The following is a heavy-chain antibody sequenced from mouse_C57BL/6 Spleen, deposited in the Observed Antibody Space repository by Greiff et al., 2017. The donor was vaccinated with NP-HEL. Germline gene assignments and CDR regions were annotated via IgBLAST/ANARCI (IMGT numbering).Heavy chain of an antibody. V-gene: IGHV1-80*01. CDR1: GYAFSSYW. J-gene: IGHJ2*01. Sequence: QVQLKESGAELVKPGASVKISCKASGYAFSSYWMNWVKQRPGKGLEWIGQIYPGDGDTNYNGKFKGKATLTADKSSSTAYMQLSSLTSEDSAVYFCARDSDYYGSSYVRYFDYWGQGTTLTVSS. D-gene: IGHD1-1*01. CDR3: ARDSDYYGSSYVRYFDY. CDR2: IYPGDGDT.